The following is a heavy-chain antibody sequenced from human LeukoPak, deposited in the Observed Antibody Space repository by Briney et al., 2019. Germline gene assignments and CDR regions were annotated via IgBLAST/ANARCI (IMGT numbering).Heavy chain of an antibody. CDR2: INHRGSS. Sequence: SETLSLTCAVYGHSFSAYFWNWIRQAPGKPLEYIGEINHRGSSHYPPSLKTRVTLSVDTSKNQFSLKLTSVTAADTAVYFCARGSSFDGYCSAGACDAGYYDSWGQGTPVTVSS. CDR1: GHSFSAYF. CDR3: ARGSSFDGYCSAGACDAGYYDS. J-gene: IGHJ4*02. V-gene: IGHV4-34*01. D-gene: IGHD2-15*01.